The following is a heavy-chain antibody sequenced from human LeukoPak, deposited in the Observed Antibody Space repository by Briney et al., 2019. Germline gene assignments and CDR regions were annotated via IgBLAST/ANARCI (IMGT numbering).Heavy chain of an antibody. Sequence: PGRSLRLSCAASGFTFSSYGMYWVRQAPGKGLEWVAVISYDGSKTYYADSVKGRFTISRDNSKNTLYLEMNSVRGEDTAVYYCGRDEIRLNILVVVDPGGFWGQGTLVTVSS. D-gene: IGHD2-15*01. CDR2: ISYDGSKT. CDR3: GRDEIRLNILVVVDPGGF. CDR1: GFTFSSYG. V-gene: IGHV3-30*03. J-gene: IGHJ4*02.